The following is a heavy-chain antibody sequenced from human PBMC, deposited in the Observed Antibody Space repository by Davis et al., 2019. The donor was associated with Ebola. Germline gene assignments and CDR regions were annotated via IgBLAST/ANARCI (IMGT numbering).Heavy chain of an antibody. CDR3: AKASRQWQQFDY. Sequence: GESLKISCAASGFTFSIFTMNWVRQAPGKGLEWVSAISGSGGSTYYADSVKGRFTISRDNSKNTLYLQMNSLRAEDTAVYYCAKASRQWQQFDYWGQGTLVTVSS. CDR2: ISGSGGST. D-gene: IGHD6-19*01. J-gene: IGHJ4*02. V-gene: IGHV3-23*01. CDR1: GFTFSIFT.